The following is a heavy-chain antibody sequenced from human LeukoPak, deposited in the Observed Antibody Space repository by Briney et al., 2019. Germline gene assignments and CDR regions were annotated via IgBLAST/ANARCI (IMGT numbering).Heavy chain of an antibody. D-gene: IGHD2-2*01. CDR2: INHSGST. V-gene: IGHV4-34*01. J-gene: IGHJ6*03. CDR1: GITLSNYG. Sequence: PGGSLRLSCAVSGITLSNYGMSWVRQAPGKGLEWIGEINHSGSTNYNPSLKSRVTISVDTSKNQFSLKLSSVTAADTAVYYCARGRAVVVPAATRGYYYYMDVWGKGTTVTVSS. CDR3: ARGRAVVVPAATRGYYYYMDV.